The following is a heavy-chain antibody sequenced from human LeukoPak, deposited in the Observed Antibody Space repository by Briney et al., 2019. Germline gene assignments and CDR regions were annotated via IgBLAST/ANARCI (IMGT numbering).Heavy chain of an antibody. V-gene: IGHV3-7*01. CDR2: NQEGSEK. Sequence: GGALSLSCVASGVTFSSYWRSWVRQARGKGLEWVANNQEGSEKLHVVCGRCGLTIYNDNARSSMYLQMNSVRCEGPAVGYCFRGWPFYSRAWYFDYWGQGALVTVSS. CDR1: GVTFSSYW. D-gene: IGHD6-19*01. J-gene: IGHJ4*02. CDR3: FRGWPFYSRAWYFDY.